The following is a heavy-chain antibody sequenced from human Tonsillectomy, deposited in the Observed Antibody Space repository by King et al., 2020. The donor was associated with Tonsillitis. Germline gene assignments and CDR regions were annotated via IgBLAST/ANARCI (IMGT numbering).Heavy chain of an antibody. D-gene: IGHD5-18*01. J-gene: IGHJ4*02. CDR1: GFTFSSSA. V-gene: IGHV3-23*04. Sequence: VQLVESGGGFVQPGGSLRLSGAASGFTFSSSAMSWVRQAPGKGLEWVSGISGSGGGTYYADSAKGRFTISRDNSKNTMYLQMNSLRAEDTAVYYCAKSYGYSYGPFDYWGQGTLVTVSS. CDR3: AKSYGYSYGPFDY. CDR2: ISGSGGGT.